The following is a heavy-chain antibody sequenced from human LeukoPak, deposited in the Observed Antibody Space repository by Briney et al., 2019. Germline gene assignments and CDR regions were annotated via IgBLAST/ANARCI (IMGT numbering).Heavy chain of an antibody. CDR1: GGSISSYY. CDR2: IYYSGST. CDR3: ARHLGYYDSSGYYYLHDAFDI. D-gene: IGHD3-22*01. J-gene: IGHJ3*02. V-gene: IGHV4-59*08. Sequence: SETLSLTCTVSGGSISSYYWSWIRQPPGKGLEWIGYIYYSGSTNYNPSLKGRVTISVDTSKNQFSLKLSSVTAADTAVYYCARHLGYYDSSGYYYLHDAFDIWGQGTMVTVSS.